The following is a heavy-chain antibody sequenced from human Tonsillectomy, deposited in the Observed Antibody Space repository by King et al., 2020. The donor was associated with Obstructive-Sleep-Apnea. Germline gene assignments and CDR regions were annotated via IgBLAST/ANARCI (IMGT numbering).Heavy chain of an antibody. J-gene: IGHJ4*02. CDR2: ISGSGGST. V-gene: IGHV3-23*01. D-gene: IGHD5-18*01. Sequence: VQSGGSLRLSCAASGFPLSRYAMTWVRQAPGKGLEWVSFISGSGGSTYYADSVKGRFTISRDNSKNTLYLQMNSLRAEDTAVYYCAKVNGYTYGYVDYWGQGTLVTVSS. CDR3: AKVNGYTYGYVDY. CDR1: GFPLSRYA.